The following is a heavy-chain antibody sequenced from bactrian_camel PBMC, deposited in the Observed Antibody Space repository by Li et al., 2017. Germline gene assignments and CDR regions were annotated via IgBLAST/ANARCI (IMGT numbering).Heavy chain of an antibody. CDR1: GYTYTAGC. J-gene: IGHJ6*01. CDR3: AATRIKTSGFCPGSTKREVYRA. Sequence: HVQLVESGGGSVQAGGSLVLSCAASGYTYTAGCMGWFRQAPQHEREGVATIFTGTGATYYVDSVKDRFTISQDDAKNTLTLQMNSLKPENTAIYYCAATRIKTSGFCPGSTKREVYRAWGQGTQVTVS. V-gene: IGHV3-3*01. CDR2: IFTGTGAT. D-gene: IGHD7*01.